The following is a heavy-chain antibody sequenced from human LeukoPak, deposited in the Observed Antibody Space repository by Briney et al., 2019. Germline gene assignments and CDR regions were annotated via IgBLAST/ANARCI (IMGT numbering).Heavy chain of an antibody. CDR1: GYTFTSYD. V-gene: IGHV1-8*02. CDR2: MNPNSGNT. Sequence: ASVKVSCKASGYTFTSYDINWVRQATGQGLEWMGWMNPNSGNTGYAQKLQGRVTMTTDTSTSTAYMELRSLRSDDTAVYYCARVGSSVTTFIYFDYWGQGTLVTVSS. CDR3: ARVGSSVTTFIYFDY. J-gene: IGHJ4*02. D-gene: IGHD4-17*01.